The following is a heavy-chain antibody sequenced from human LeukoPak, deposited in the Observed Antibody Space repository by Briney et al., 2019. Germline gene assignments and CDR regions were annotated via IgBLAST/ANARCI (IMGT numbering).Heavy chain of an antibody. CDR3: ARRYCSGADCYGGDSYYYMDV. V-gene: IGHV4-34*01. Sequence: PSETLSLTCAVYGGSFSGYYWSWIRQPPGKGLEWIGEINHSGSTNYNPSLKSRVTISIDTSKNQFSLRLTSVTAADTAVYYCARRYCSGADCYGGDSYYYMDVWGKGPRSPSP. CDR1: GGSFSGYY. D-gene: IGHD2-2*01. CDR2: INHSGST. J-gene: IGHJ6*03.